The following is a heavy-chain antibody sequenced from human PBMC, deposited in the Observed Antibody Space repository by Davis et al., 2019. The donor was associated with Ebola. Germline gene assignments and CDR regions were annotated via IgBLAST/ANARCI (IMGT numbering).Heavy chain of an antibody. D-gene: IGHD4-23*01. CDR3: ARVPDFGGNYYYFEY. J-gene: IGHJ4*02. CDR2: ISAYNGIT. CDR1: GYTFTNYG. Sequence: AASVKVSCKASGYTFTNYGISWVRQAPGQGLEWMGWISAYNGITNYAQILQGRVTMTTDTSTSTAYMEMRSLRSDDTAIYFCARVPDFGGNYYYFEYWGQGTLVTVSS. V-gene: IGHV1-18*01.